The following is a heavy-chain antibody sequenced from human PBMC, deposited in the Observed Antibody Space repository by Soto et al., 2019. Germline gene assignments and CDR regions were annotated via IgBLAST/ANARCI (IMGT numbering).Heavy chain of an antibody. V-gene: IGHV1-3*01. CDR3: AREFPLCFDP. D-gene: IGHD2-21*01. J-gene: IGHJ5*02. Sequence: ASVKVSCKASGYTFTSYAIDWVRQAPGQRLEWMGWINAGNGNTKYSQKFQGRVTITRDTSASTAYMELSSLRSEDTAEYYCAREFPLCFDPWGQGTLVTVSP. CDR2: INAGNGNT. CDR1: GYTFTSYA.